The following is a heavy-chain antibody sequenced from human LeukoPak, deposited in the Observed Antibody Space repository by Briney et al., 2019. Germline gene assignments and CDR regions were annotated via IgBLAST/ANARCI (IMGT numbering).Heavy chain of an antibody. CDR2: IYSGGST. D-gene: IGHD1-1*01. CDR3: ARDPYNWTYIDY. CDR1: GLTVSSNY. Sequence: PGGSLRLSCAASGLTVSSNYMTWVRQAPGEGVEWVSVIYSGGSTYYADSVKGRFTISRDNYKNTVYLQMNSLGVEDTAVYYCARDPYNWTYIDYWGPGTLLTVSS. V-gene: IGHV3-66*02. J-gene: IGHJ4*02.